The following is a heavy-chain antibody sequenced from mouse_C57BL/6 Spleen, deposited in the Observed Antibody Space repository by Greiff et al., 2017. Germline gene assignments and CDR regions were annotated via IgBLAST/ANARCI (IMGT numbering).Heavy chain of an antibody. V-gene: IGHV2-2*01. D-gene: IGHD1-1*01. Sequence: VQLQQSGPGLVQPSPSLSITCTVSGFSLTSYGVHWVRQSPGKGLEWLGVIWSGGSTDYNAAFISRLGISKDNSKRQVFFKMNSLQADDTAIYYCARNGYYYGTQGNYLDYWGQGTTLTVSS. CDR1: GFSLTSYG. J-gene: IGHJ2*01. CDR3: ARNGYYYGTQGNYLDY. CDR2: IWSGGST.